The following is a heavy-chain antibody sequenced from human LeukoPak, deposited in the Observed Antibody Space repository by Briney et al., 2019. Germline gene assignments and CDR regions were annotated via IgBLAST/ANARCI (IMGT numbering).Heavy chain of an antibody. V-gene: IGHV3-7*03. Sequence: GGSLRLSCAASGFTFRGYWMTWVRQAPGKGLEWVGNIKQDGSEKYYVASVKARFPSSRNNAQNSLYLQMNSLRADDTAVYSCARDAGHGMDVWGKGTTVTVSS. J-gene: IGHJ6*04. CDR3: ARDAGHGMDV. CDR1: GFTFRGYW. CDR2: IKQDGSEK.